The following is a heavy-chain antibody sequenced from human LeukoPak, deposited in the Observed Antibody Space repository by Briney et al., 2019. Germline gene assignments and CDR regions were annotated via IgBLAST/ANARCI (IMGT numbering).Heavy chain of an antibody. D-gene: IGHD3-22*01. CDR2: LYSNNIT. J-gene: IGHJ4*02. Sequence: GGSLRLSCAASGFTVNNNYMTWVRQAPGKGLEWVSVLYSNNITYYADSVKGRFTISRDSSKNTLYLRMNSLRAEDTAVYYCARGINMMIVAPGYWGQGTLVTVSS. CDR3: ARGINMMIVAPGY. CDR1: GFTVNNNY. V-gene: IGHV3-53*01.